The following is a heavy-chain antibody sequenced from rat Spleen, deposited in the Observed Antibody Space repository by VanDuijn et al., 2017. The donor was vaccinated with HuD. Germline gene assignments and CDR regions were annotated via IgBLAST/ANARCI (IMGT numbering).Heavy chain of an antibody. J-gene: IGHJ2*01. CDR2: IITGGGNT. D-gene: IGHD1-10*01. V-gene: IGHV5S14*01. CDR3: ARARTTSNYFDY. Sequence: EVQLVESGGGLVQPGRSLILSCAASGFTFSNYGMAWVRQTPTKGLEWVSSIITGGGNTYYRDSVKGRFTISRNNAKNTQYLQMDSLRSEDTATYYCARARTTSNYFDYWGQGVMVTVSS. CDR1: GFTFSNYG.